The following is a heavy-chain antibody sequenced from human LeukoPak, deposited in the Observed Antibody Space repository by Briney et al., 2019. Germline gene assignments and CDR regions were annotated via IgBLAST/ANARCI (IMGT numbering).Heavy chain of an antibody. CDR2: INHSGST. CDR3: ARVERKFWSGYSGDY. Sequence: SETLSLTCAVYGGSFSGYYWSWIRQPPGKGLEWIGEINHSGSTNYNPSLKSRVTISVDTSKNQFSLKLSSVTAADTAVYYCARVERKFWSGYSGDYWGQGTLVTVSS. J-gene: IGHJ4*02. V-gene: IGHV4-34*01. CDR1: GGSFSGYY. D-gene: IGHD3-3*01.